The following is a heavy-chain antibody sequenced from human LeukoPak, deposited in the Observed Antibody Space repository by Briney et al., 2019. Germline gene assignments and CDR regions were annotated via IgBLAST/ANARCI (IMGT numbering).Heavy chain of an antibody. Sequence: SETLSLTCTVSGGSISSGSYYWSWIRQPAGKGLEWIGRIYTSGSTNYNPSLKSRVTISVDTSKNQFSLKLSSVTAADTAVYYCARGLLDGYTHPAAFDIWGQGTMVTVSS. D-gene: IGHD5-24*01. V-gene: IGHV4-61*02. CDR1: GGSISSGSYY. J-gene: IGHJ3*02. CDR2: IYTSGST. CDR3: ARGLLDGYTHPAAFDI.